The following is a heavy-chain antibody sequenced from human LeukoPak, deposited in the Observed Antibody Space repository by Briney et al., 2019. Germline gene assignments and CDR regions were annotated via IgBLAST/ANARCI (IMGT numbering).Heavy chain of an antibody. D-gene: IGHD6-19*01. CDR1: GFAFNTYS. V-gene: IGHV3-53*01. J-gene: IGHJ5*02. CDR2: IYSDGNT. Sequence: PGGSLRLSCAASGFAFNTYSMNWVRQAPGKGLEWVSFIYSDGNTYYGDSVKGRFTLSRDSSRNTLYLQMNSLTVDDTAVYYCAGDTHSSSWYDHWGQGTLVTVSS. CDR3: AGDTHSSSWYDH.